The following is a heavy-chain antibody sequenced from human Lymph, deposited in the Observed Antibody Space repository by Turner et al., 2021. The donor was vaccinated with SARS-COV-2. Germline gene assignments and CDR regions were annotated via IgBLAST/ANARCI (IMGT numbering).Heavy chain of an antibody. CDR2: IYSGGST. Sequence: ASAFTVTYNYMTWVRQAPGKGLEWVSVIYSGGSTYYADSVNGRFTISRDSSKNTLYLQMNSLRAEDTAVYYCARDLMEVGGMDVWGQGTTVTVSS. CDR3: ARDLMEVGGMDV. V-gene: IGHV3-53*01. D-gene: IGHD3-3*01. J-gene: IGHJ6*02. CDR1: AFTVTYNY.